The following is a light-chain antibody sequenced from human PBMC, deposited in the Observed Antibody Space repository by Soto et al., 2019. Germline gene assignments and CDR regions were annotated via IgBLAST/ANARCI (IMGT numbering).Light chain of an antibody. CDR3: QQRHMWPIT. CDR1: QSFRGL. J-gene: IGKJ5*01. Sequence: EVVFTQSPVTLSLSPVERATLSCRASQSFRGLLAWYQQKPGQAPRLLIYDAYNRATGIPPRFSGSGSRTDFTPTISSLEPEDSAVYYCQQRHMWPITFGQGTRLEIK. V-gene: IGKV3-11*01. CDR2: DAY.